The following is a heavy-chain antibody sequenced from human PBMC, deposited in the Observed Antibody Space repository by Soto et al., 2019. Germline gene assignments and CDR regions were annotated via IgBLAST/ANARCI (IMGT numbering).Heavy chain of an antibody. Sequence: QVQLQESGPGLVKPSETLSLTCTVSGGSISSYYWSWIRQPPGKGLEWIGYIYYSGSTNYNPSLKSRVTISVDTSKNQFSLKLSSVTAADTAVYYCARAEVTIFGEQRGYYYYYMDVWGKGTTVTVSS. V-gene: IGHV4-59*01. CDR1: GGSISSYY. CDR2: IYYSGST. J-gene: IGHJ6*03. CDR3: ARAEVTIFGEQRGYYYYYMDV. D-gene: IGHD3-3*01.